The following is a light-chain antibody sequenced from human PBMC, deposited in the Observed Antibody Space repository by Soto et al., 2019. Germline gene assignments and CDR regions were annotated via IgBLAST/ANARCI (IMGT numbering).Light chain of an antibody. CDR1: SSNMGTSY. CDR3: AAWDDGLSGWV. J-gene: IGLJ3*02. V-gene: IGLV1-47*02. Sequence: QPVLTQPPSASGTPGQRVTISCSGSSSNMGTSYVYWYQQLPGTAPKLLIYSNNQRPSGVPDRFSGSKSGTSASLAISGLRSEDEADYYCAAWDDGLSGWVFGGGTQLTVL. CDR2: SNN.